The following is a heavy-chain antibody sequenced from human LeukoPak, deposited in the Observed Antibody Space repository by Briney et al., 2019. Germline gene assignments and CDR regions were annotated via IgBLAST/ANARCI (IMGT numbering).Heavy chain of an antibody. CDR2: INHSGST. D-gene: IGHD2-2*01. Sequence: SETLSLTCAVYGGSFSGYYWSWIRQPPGKGLEWIGEINHSGSTNYNPSLKSRVTISVDTSKNQFSLKLSSVTAADTAVYYCARDGVVPAASDYWGQGTLVTVSS. V-gene: IGHV4-34*01. J-gene: IGHJ4*02. CDR3: ARDGVVPAASDY. CDR1: GGSFSGYY.